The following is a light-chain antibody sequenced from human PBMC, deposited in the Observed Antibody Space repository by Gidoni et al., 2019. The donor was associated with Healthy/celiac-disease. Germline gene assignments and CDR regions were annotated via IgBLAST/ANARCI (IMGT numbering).Light chain of an antibody. V-gene: IGKV1-33*01. CDR3: QQYDNLLT. Sequence: DIQMTQSPSSLSASVGDRVTITCQASQDISNYLNWYQQKPGKAPKLLIYDASNLETGVPSRFSGSGSGTDFTFTISSLQPEDIATYYCQQYDNLLTFXXXTKVEIK. J-gene: IGKJ1*01. CDR2: DAS. CDR1: QDISNY.